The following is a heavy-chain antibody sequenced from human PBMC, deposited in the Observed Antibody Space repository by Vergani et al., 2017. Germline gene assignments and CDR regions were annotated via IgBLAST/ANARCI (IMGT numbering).Heavy chain of an antibody. CDR3: AKYSDSGGPFDY. Sequence: EVQLLESGGRLVEPGGSLRLSCAASGFTFNNYAMTWVRQAPGKGLEWVAAISGSGGITYYAASVKGRLTISSDNSKTTLYLQLNSLRAEDTAVYYCAKYSDSGGPFDYWGQGTLVTVSS. V-gene: IGHV3-23*01. D-gene: IGHD3-22*01. J-gene: IGHJ4*02. CDR2: ISGSGGIT. CDR1: GFTFNNYA.